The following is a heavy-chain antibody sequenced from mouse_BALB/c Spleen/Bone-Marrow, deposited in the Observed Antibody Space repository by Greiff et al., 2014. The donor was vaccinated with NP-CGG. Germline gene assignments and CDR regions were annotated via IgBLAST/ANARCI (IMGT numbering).Heavy chain of an antibody. D-gene: IGHD2-1*01. Sequence: VHVKQSGAELVRPGVSVKISCKGSGYTFTDYAMHWVKQSHAKSLEWIGVISTYYGDASYNQKFKGKDTMTVDKSSSTAYMELARLTSEDSAIYYCARRGNYDAMDYWGQGTSVTVSS. CDR1: GYTFTDYA. CDR3: ARRGNYDAMDY. CDR2: ISTYYGDA. V-gene: IGHV1S137*01. J-gene: IGHJ4*01.